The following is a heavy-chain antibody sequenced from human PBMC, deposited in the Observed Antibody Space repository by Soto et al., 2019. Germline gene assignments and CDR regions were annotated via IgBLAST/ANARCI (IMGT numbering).Heavy chain of an antibody. V-gene: IGHV3-33*01. J-gene: IGHJ4*02. CDR1: GFTFSSYA. Sequence: QVQLVESGGGVVQPGRSLRLSCAASGFTFSSYAMQWVRQAPGKGLEWVSLIWYDGTRKHYADSVKGRFTISRDDAKNMVYLEMISLRAEDTAVYYCTRGPVQRWNDDVGPLDYWGQGTPVTVSS. CDR3: TRGPVQRWNDDVGPLDY. CDR2: IWYDGTRK. D-gene: IGHD1-1*01.